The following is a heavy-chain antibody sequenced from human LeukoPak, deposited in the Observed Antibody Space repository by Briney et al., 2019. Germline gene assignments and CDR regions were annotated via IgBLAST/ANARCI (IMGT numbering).Heavy chain of an antibody. J-gene: IGHJ5*02. CDR2: INPNSGGT. D-gene: IGHD6-13*01. CDR1: GYTFTSYD. Sequence: GASVKVSCKASGYTFTSYDINWVRQATGQGLEWMGWINPNSGGTNYAQKFQGRVTVTRDTSISTAYMELSRLRSDDTAVYYRARAIPEAGPYSSSWRWAYNWFDPWGQGTLVTVSS. V-gene: IGHV1-2*02. CDR3: ARAIPEAGPYSSSWRWAYNWFDP.